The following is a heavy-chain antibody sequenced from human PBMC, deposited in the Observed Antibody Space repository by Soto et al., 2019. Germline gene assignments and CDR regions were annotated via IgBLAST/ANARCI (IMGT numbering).Heavy chain of an antibody. CDR2: FDPEDGET. Sequence: GASVKVSCKVSGYTLTELSMHWVRQAPGKGLEWKGGFDPEDGETIYAQKFQGRVTMTEDTSTDTAYMELSSLRSEDTAVFYCATVLRVRGVIINWFDPWGQGTLVTVSS. V-gene: IGHV1-24*01. CDR1: GYTLTELS. D-gene: IGHD3-10*01. J-gene: IGHJ5*02. CDR3: ATVLRVRGVIINWFDP.